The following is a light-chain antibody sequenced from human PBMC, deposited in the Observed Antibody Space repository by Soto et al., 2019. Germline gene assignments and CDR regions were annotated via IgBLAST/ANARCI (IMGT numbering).Light chain of an antibody. J-gene: IGLJ3*02. CDR1: SSNIGSNT. Sequence: QPVLTQAPSASGTPGQRVTISCSGSSSNIGSNTVSWYQQVPGTAPKLLIYNNDQRPSGVPDRFSGSKSGTSASLAIGGLQSEDEADYYCTAWDDSLNGWVFGGGTKVTVL. CDR3: TAWDDSLNGWV. CDR2: NND. V-gene: IGLV1-44*01.